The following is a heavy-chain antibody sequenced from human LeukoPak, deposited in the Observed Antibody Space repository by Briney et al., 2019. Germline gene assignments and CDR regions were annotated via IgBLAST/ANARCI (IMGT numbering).Heavy chain of an antibody. CDR1: GFTFRSYE. CDR2: IQQDGSEI. J-gene: IGHJ3*02. Sequence: GGSLRLSCEDSGFTFRSYEMNWVRQAPGKGLEWVANIQQDGSEIFYVDSVRGRFTISRDNAKNSLYLQMNSLRAEDTAVYYCARDSGWSVTAFDIWGQGTMVTVSS. CDR3: ARDSGWSVTAFDI. D-gene: IGHD6-19*01. V-gene: IGHV3-7*01.